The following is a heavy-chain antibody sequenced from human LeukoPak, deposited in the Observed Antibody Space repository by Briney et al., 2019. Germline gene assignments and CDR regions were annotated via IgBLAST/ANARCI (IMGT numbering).Heavy chain of an antibody. CDR3: AKRPSGSYSRDY. V-gene: IGHV3-30-3*02. D-gene: IGHD1-26*01. CDR2: ISYDGSNK. Sequence: PGGSLRLSCAASGFTFSSYAMHWVRQAPGKGLEWVAVISYDGSNKYYADSVKGRFTISRDNSKNTLYLQMNSLRAEDTAVYYCAKRPSGSYSRDYWGQGTLVTVSS. CDR1: GFTFSSYA. J-gene: IGHJ4*02.